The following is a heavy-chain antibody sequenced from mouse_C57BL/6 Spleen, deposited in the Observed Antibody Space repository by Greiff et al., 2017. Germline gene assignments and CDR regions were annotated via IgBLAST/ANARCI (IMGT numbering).Heavy chain of an antibody. CDR1: GYKFTGYW. CDR2: IVPGSGST. CDR3: ARCVRLYAMDY. Sequence: QVQLKESGAELMKPGASVKLSCKATGYKFTGYWIEWVKQRPGHGLEWIGEIVPGSGSTNYNEQFKGKATFTADTSPNTAYMQLSSLTPEDSAIYYCARCVRLYAMDYWGQGTSVTVSS. D-gene: IGHD2-2*01. J-gene: IGHJ4*01. V-gene: IGHV1-9*01.